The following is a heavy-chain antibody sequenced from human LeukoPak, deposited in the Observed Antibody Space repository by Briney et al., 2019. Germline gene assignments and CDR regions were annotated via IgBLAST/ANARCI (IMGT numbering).Heavy chain of an antibody. CDR3: ARGAASTSITIFGVVWDSDALNYYYYMDV. CDR1: GDSINNNNYY. Sequence: PSETLSLTCTVSGDSINNNNYYWGWIRQPPGEGLEWIGNIYYNGRTYYSPSLKSRGTISVDTSNNQFSLKLNSVTAADTAVYYCARGAASTSITIFGVVWDSDALNYYYYMDVWGKGTTVTVSS. J-gene: IGHJ6*03. D-gene: IGHD3-3*01. CDR2: IYYNGRT. V-gene: IGHV4-39*02.